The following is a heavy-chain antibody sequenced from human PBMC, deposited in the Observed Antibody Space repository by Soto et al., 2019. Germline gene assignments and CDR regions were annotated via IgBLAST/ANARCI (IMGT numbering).Heavy chain of an antibody. CDR1: GLTFSSYA. J-gene: IGHJ5*02. D-gene: IGHD3-10*01. CDR3: AKDYYYGSGSNCFDP. CDR2: ISASGGST. Sequence: PGGSLRLSCAASGLTFSSYAVSWVRQAPEKGLEWVSGISASGGSTYYADSVKGRFTISRDNSKNTLYLQMNSLRAEDTAVYYCAKDYYYGSGSNCFDPWGQGTLVTVSS. V-gene: IGHV3-23*01.